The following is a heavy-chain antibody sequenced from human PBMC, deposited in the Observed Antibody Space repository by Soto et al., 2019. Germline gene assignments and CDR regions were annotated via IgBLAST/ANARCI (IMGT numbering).Heavy chain of an antibody. CDR2: MNTNSGNT. V-gene: IGHV1-8*01. CDR3: ARGVRYSYGYYFDY. Sequence: QVQLVQSGAEVKKPGASVKVSCKASGYTFTSYDINWVRQATGQGLEWMGWMNTNSGNTGYAQKFQGRVTMTRNTSISTAYMELSSLRSEDTAVYYCARGVRYSYGYYFDYWGQGTLVTVSS. J-gene: IGHJ4*02. CDR1: GYTFTSYD. D-gene: IGHD5-18*01.